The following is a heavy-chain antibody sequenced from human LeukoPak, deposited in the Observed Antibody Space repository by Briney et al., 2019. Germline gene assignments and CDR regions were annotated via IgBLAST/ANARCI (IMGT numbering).Heavy chain of an antibody. J-gene: IGHJ4*02. V-gene: IGHV1-18*04. CDR2: ISAYNGNT. CDR1: GYTFTGYY. D-gene: IGHD3-22*01. Sequence: ASVKVSCKASGYTFTGYYMHWVRQAPGQGLEWMGWISAYNGNTNYAQKLQGRVTMTTDTSTSTAYMELRSLRSDDTAVYYCARENDSSGYYYDYWGQGTLVTVSS. CDR3: ARENDSSGYYYDY.